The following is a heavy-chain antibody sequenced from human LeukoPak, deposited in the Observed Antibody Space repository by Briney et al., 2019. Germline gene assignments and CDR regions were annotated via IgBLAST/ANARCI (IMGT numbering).Heavy chain of an antibody. Sequence: AGGSLRLSCAASGFTFRDYWMNWVPQAPGKGLEWVASIKQDGSEKYYVDSVKGRFTISRDNAKNSLYLQMNSLRAEDTAVYYCARDGTSIVGSLDYWGQGTLVTVSS. V-gene: IGHV3-7*05. D-gene: IGHD1-26*01. J-gene: IGHJ4*02. CDR2: IKQDGSEK. CDR1: GFTFRDYW. CDR3: ARDGTSIVGSLDY.